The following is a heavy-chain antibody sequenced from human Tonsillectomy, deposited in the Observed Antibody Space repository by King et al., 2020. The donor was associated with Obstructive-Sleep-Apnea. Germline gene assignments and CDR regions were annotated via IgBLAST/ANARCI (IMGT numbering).Heavy chain of an antibody. CDR3: AKDRQWELLMYYFDY. D-gene: IGHD1-26*01. CDR1: GFTFSSYG. CDR2: ISYDGSNK. V-gene: IGHV3-30*18. J-gene: IGHJ4*02. Sequence: VQLVESGGGVVQPGRSLRLSCAASGFTFSSYGMHWVRQAPGKGLEWVAVISYDGSNKYYADSVKGRFTISRDSSKNTLYLQMNSLRAEDTAVYYCAKDRQWELLMYYFDYWGQGTLVTVSS.